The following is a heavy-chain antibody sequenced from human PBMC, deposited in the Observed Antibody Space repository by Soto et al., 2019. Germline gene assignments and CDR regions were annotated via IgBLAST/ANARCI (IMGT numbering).Heavy chain of an antibody. CDR1: GFTFSSYA. D-gene: IGHD1-26*01. CDR2: ISSNGGST. J-gene: IGHJ4*02. V-gene: IGHV3-64*02. Sequence: GGSLRLSCAASGFTFSSYAMHWVRQAPGKGLEYVSAISSNGGSTYYADSVKGRFTISRDNSKNTLYLQMGSLRAEDMAVYYCARDLAGAMGYWGQGTLVTVSS. CDR3: ARDLAGAMGY.